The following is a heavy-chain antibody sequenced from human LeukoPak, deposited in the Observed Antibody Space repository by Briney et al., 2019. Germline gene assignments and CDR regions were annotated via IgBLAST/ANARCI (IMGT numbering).Heavy chain of an antibody. CDR2: ISFDGSKK. Sequence: GGSLRLSCAASGFTFSNYAMHWVRQAPGMGLEWVAVISFDGSKKYYADSVKGRFTISRDNSKNTLYLHMSSLRAEDTAVYYCACTAYYYYYLDVWGKGTTVTVSS. CDR3: ACTAYYYYYLDV. J-gene: IGHJ6*03. V-gene: IGHV3-30*04. CDR1: GFTFSNYA. D-gene: IGHD5-18*01.